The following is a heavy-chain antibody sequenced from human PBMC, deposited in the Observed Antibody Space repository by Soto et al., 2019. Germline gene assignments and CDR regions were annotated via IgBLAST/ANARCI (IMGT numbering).Heavy chain of an antibody. D-gene: IGHD6-13*01. CDR2: IFANGHT. CDR1: GGSISEKY. J-gene: IGHJ5*02. Sequence: SATLSLTCIVSGGSISEKYWNWVRQPPGKGLEWIGLIFANGHTNYNPSLKSRVTMSVDASNNQFSLRLTSMTAADTAVYYCVASLAASGLNWLDPWGRGTLVTVSS. V-gene: IGHV4-4*07. CDR3: VASLAASGLNWLDP.